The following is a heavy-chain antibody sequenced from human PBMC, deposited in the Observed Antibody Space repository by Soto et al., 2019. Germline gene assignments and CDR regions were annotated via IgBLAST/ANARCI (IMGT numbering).Heavy chain of an antibody. D-gene: IGHD3-3*01. CDR3: ARHTRFRFFAVHASETANISYHYGIDV. J-gene: IGHJ6*02. CDR2: IDPSDSYT. V-gene: IGHV5-10-1*01. CDR1: GYSFTSYW. Sequence: DSLKISCKGSGYSFTSYWISWVRQMPGKGLEWMGRIDPSDSYTNYSPSFQGHVTISADKSISTAYLQWSSLKASDTAMYYCARHTRFRFFAVHASETANISYHYGIDVWGQGTTVTVSS.